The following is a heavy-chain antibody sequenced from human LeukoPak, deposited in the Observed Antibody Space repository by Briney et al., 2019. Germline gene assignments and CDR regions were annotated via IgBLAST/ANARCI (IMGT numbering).Heavy chain of an antibody. CDR3: AKETLGAFDI. J-gene: IGHJ3*02. Sequence: GGSLRISCATSSFTVSPHGIPWVPQAPGKALQWVAVISYDGSNKYYADSVKGRFTISRDNSKNTLYLQMNSLRAEDTAVYYCAKETLGAFDIWGQGTMVTVSS. CDR1: SFTVSPHG. D-gene: IGHD3-16*01. V-gene: IGHV3-30*18. CDR2: ISYDGSNK.